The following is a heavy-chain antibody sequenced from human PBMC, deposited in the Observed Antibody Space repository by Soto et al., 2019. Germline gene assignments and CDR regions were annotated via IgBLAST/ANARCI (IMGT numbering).Heavy chain of an antibody. D-gene: IGHD3-3*01. J-gene: IGHJ6*02. CDR2: ISSSSSST. CDR1: GFIFRDFY. CDR3: ARDRGGGSIFGGHYSMDV. Sequence: QVQLLESGGGLVKPGGSLRLSCAASGFIFRDFYMSWIRQVRGKGLEWLSKISSSSSSTDYADSVKGRFTISRDNAKNSLYLQMSSLRAADTAVYYCARDRGGGSIFGGHYSMDVWGQGTTVTVSS. V-gene: IGHV3-11*06.